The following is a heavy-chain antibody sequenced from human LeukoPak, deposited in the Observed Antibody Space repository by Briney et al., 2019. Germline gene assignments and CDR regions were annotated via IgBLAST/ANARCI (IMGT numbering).Heavy chain of an antibody. J-gene: IGHJ3*02. CDR3: ARSERHSSSWYTRGAFDI. Sequence: GGSLRLSCAASGFTFSSYGMSWVRQAPGKGLEWVSGISPNGVITYYTDSVKGRFTISRENAKNSLYLQMNSLRAGDTAVYYCARSERHSSSWYTRGAFDIWGQGTMVTVSS. V-gene: IGHV3-23*01. CDR2: ISPNGVIT. D-gene: IGHD6-13*01. CDR1: GFTFSSYG.